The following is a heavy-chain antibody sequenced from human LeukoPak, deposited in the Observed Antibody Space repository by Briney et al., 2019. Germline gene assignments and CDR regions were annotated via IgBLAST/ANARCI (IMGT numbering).Heavy chain of an antibody. D-gene: IGHD6-13*01. CDR1: GGSISSSIYY. V-gene: IGHV4-39*01. J-gene: IGHJ4*02. CDR2: IYYSGST. CDR3: ARHTAAGTATLDY. Sequence: PSETLSLTCTVSGGSISSSIYYWGWIRQPRGKGLEWIGSIYYSGSTYYNPSLKSRVTISVDTSKNQFSLKLSSVTAADTAVYYCARHTAAGTATLDYWGQGTLVTVSS.